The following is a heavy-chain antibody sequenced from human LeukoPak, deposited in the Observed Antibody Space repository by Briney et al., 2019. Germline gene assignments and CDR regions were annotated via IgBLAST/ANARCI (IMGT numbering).Heavy chain of an antibody. D-gene: IGHD3-22*01. CDR3: ARGLGIYYYDSSGYYS. CDR1: GFTFSSYS. V-gene: IGHV3-48*02. Sequence: GGSLRLSCAASGFTFSSYSMNWVRQAPGKGLEWVSYISSSSTIYYADSVKGRFTISRDNAKNSLYLQMNSLRDEDTAVYYCARGLGIYYYDSSGYYSWGQGTLVTVSS. J-gene: IGHJ4*02. CDR2: ISSSSTI.